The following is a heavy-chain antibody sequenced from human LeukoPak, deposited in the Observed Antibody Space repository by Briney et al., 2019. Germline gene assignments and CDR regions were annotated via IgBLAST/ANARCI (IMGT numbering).Heavy chain of an antibody. CDR2: INPKSGDT. J-gene: IGHJ5*02. V-gene: IGHV1-2*06. CDR3: ARDAQYASGSQDDWFDP. CDR1: GYTFVTYY. Sequence: ASVKVSCKSSGYTFVTYYIHWVRQAPGQGLEWMGRINPKSGDTDYAQKFQGRVTMTRDTSISTVYMELSRLTSDDTALYYCARDAQYASGSQDDWFDPWGLGTLVTVSS. D-gene: IGHD3-22*01.